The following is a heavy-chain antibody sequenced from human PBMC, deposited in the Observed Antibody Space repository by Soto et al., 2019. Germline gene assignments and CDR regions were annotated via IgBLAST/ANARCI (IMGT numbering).Heavy chain of an antibody. CDR2: VSFDGNSK. Sequence: VPLVESGGGVVQPGRSLRLSCATSEFTFSPYAVHWVRQAPGKGLEWVALVSFDGNSKVYADSVKGRFTISRDNSENTVNLHMSSLRLEDTAVYYCARGGPRSTYFYYGMDVWGQGTTVTVSS. V-gene: IGHV3-30*14. J-gene: IGHJ6*02. D-gene: IGHD3-16*01. CDR1: EFTFSPYA. CDR3: ARGGPRSTYFYYGMDV.